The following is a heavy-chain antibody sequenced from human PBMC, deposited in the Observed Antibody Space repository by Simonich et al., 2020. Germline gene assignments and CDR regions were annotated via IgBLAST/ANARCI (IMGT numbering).Heavy chain of an antibody. CDR3: ARWIAVAGTGAYGMDV. D-gene: IGHD6-19*01. V-gene: IGHV3-21*01. CDR1: GFTFSSYS. J-gene: IGHJ6*02. CDR2: ISSSSSYI. Sequence: EVQLVESGGGLVKPGGSLRLSCAASGFTFSSYSMNWVRQAPGQGLEWVSSISSSSSYIYYADSVKSRFTISRDNAKNSLYLQMNSLGAEDTAVYYCARWIAVAGTGAYGMDVWGQGTTVTVSS.